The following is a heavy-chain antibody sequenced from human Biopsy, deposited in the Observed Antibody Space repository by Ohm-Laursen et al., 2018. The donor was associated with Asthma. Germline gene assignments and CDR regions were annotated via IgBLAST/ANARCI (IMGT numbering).Heavy chain of an antibody. D-gene: IGHD5-12*01. CDR2: IFYSGAT. CDR3: ARGTIVAGIDY. V-gene: IGHV4-61*01. Sequence: SETLSLTCSVSGGSVSGDKYYWSWIQQPPGKGLEWIAYIFYSGATNYNPALKSRVAQSIDTSKSQFSLRLNSLSAADTAVYYCARGTIVAGIDYWGRGTLVTVSS. J-gene: IGHJ4*02. CDR1: GGSVSGDKYY.